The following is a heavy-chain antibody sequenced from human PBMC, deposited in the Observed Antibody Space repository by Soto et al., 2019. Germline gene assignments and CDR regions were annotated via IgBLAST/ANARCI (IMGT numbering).Heavy chain of an antibody. V-gene: IGHV1-18*01. CDR2: ISPYSSNT. D-gene: IGHD3-16*02. CDR1: GYVFVNYG. CDR3: ATMDNYVIPSPQNV. Sequence: QVQLVQSGDEVRKPGSPVKVYCKASGYVFVNYGLAWVRQAPGQGLEWMGWISPYSSNTHYANKVQWRLTMTTDTPTRTTYSDLGIASCDNTEVYFIATMDNYVIPSPQNVWAQGTTVTVSS. J-gene: IGHJ6*02.